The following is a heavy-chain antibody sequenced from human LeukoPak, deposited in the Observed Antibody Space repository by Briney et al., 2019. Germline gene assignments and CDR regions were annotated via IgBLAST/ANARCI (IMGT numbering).Heavy chain of an antibody. CDR2: IYSGGNT. Sequence: GGCLRLSCAASGFTLSINYMSWVRQAPGKGLEWVSVIYSGGNTYYADSVKGRFTLSRDNSKNSGYLQMNSLRAEDTAVYYFARGETSSYDYWGQGTLVTVSS. D-gene: IGHD2-2*01. CDR3: ARGETSSYDY. CDR1: GFTLSINY. J-gene: IGHJ4*02. V-gene: IGHV3-53*01.